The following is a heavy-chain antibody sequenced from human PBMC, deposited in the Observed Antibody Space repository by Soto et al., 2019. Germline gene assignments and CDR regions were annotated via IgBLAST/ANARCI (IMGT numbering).Heavy chain of an antibody. Sequence: ASVKVSCKASGYTFTGYDINWVRQAPGQGLEWMGWMNPNSGNTGYAQKFQGRVTMTRNTSISTAYMELSSLRSEDTAVYYCARSPARITIFGVVIVGTGAGMDVWGQGTTVTVSS. D-gene: IGHD3-3*01. CDR3: ARSPARITIFGVVIVGTGAGMDV. V-gene: IGHV1-8*01. J-gene: IGHJ6*02. CDR1: GYTFTGYD. CDR2: MNPNSGNT.